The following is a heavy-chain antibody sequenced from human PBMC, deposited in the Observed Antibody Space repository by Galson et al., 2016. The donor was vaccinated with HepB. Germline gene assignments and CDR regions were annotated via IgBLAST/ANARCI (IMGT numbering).Heavy chain of an antibody. Sequence: SLRLSCAASGFTFSRSWMTWVRQAPGRGLEWLANIKEDGSSTNHVDSVKGRFTISRDNAKTSLYLQMNSLRAEDTAVYYCARDHIIGRGPFFDYWGQGIPVTVSS. D-gene: IGHD2-15*01. CDR2: IKEDGSST. V-gene: IGHV3-7*03. J-gene: IGHJ4*02. CDR3: ARDHIIGRGPFFDY. CDR1: GFTFSRSW.